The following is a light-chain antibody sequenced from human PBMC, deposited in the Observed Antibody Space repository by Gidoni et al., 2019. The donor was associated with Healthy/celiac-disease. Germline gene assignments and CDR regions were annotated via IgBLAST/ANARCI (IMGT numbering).Light chain of an antibody. Sequence: FLLTQSPGPLPLSPGSRSTLSCRASQSVSSSYLAWYQQKPGQAPRLLIYGASSRATGIPDRFSGSGSGTDFTLTISRLEPEDFAVYYCQQYGSSQETFGQGTKVEIK. J-gene: IGKJ1*01. CDR1: QSVSSSY. CDR2: GAS. V-gene: IGKV3-20*01. CDR3: QQYGSSQET.